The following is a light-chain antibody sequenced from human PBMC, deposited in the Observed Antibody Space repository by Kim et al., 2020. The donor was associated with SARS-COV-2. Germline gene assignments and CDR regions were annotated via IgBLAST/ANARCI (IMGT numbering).Light chain of an antibody. Sequence: QSALTQPASVSGSPGQSITITCIGASSDVGSYPFVSWYQRHPGKAPKLIIYEVTKRPSGVSDRFSGSKSGNTASLTVSGLQAEDEADYFCCSYAGSNTYMLFGGGTQLTVL. CDR1: SSDVGSYPF. CDR3: CSYAGSNTYML. V-gene: IGLV2-23*02. CDR2: EVT. J-gene: IGLJ3*02.